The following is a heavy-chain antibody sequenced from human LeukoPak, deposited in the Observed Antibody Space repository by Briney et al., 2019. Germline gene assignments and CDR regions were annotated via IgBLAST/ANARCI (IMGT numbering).Heavy chain of an antibody. CDR3: ATRKVYYYYGMDV. CDR1: GGSFSGYY. CDR2: INHSGST. V-gene: IGHV4-34*01. Sequence: SETLSLTCAVYGGSFSGYYWSWIRQPPGKGLEWIGEINHSGSTNYNPSLKSRVTISVDTSKNQFSLKLSSVTAADTAVYYCATRKVYYYYGMDVWGQGTTVTVSS. J-gene: IGHJ6*02.